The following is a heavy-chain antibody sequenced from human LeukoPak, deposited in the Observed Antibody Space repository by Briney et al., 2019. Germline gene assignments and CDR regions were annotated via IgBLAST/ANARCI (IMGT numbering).Heavy chain of an antibody. CDR1: GFTFSSYG. CDR2: IWYDGSNK. V-gene: IGHV3-33*01. D-gene: IGHD1-26*01. CDR3: ARDSSGSYHYYYYGMDV. J-gene: IGHJ6*02. Sequence: GGSLRLSCAASGFTFSSYGMHWVRQAPGKGLEWVAVIWYDGSNKYYADSVKGRFTISRDNSKNTLYLQMNSLRAEDTAVYYCARDSSGSYHYYYYGMDVWGQGTTVTVSS.